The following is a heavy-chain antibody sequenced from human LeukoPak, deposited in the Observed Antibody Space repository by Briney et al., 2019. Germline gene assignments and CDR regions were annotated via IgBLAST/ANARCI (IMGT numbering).Heavy chain of an antibody. V-gene: IGHV4-38-2*02. J-gene: IGHJ4*02. CDR2: IYHSGST. Sequence: PSETLSLTCTVSGYSISSGYYWGWIRQPPGKGLEWIGSIYHSGSTYYNPSLKSRVTISVDTSKNQFSLKLSSETAADTAVYYCARRVREIVSALDYWGQGTLVTVSS. D-gene: IGHD3-10*01. CDR1: GYSISSGYY. CDR3: ARRVREIVSALDY.